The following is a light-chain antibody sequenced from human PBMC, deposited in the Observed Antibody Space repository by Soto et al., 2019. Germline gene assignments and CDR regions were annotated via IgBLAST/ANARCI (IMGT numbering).Light chain of an antibody. CDR1: QDISNY. V-gene: IGKV1-33*01. Sequence: DIQMTQSPSSLSESVGDRVTITCQASQDISNYLNWYQQKPGKAPKLLIYDASNLETGVPSRFSGSGSGTDFTFTISSLQPEDIATYYCQQYGNLPLTFGPGTKGDIK. CDR3: QQYGNLPLT. CDR2: DAS. J-gene: IGKJ3*01.